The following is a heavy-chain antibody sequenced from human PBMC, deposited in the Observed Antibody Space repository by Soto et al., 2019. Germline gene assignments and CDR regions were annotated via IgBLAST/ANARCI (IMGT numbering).Heavy chain of an antibody. Sequence: GGSLRLSCAASGFNFSSYPMHWVRQAPGKGLEWVAVISYDGSNKYYAASVRGRFTISRDNSKHTLFLQVNSLRTEDTALYYCATSVTPEGEHFQVWGQGTLVTVSS. V-gene: IGHV3-30-3*01. CDR1: GFNFSSYP. CDR3: ATSVTPEGEHFQV. CDR2: ISYDGSNK. D-gene: IGHD2-2*01. J-gene: IGHJ1*01.